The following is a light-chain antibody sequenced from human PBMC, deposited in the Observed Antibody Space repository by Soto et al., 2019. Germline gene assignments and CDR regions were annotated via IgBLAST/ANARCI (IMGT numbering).Light chain of an antibody. CDR2: GNS. J-gene: IGLJ2*01. CDR1: SSNIGAGYD. Sequence: QSVLTQPPSVSGAPGQRVTISCTGSSSNIGAGYDVPWYQQLPGTAPKLLIYGNSNRPSGVPDRFSGSKSGTSASLAITGLQAEDEADYHCPSYDSSPHVVFGGGNKVTVL. CDR3: PSYDSSPHVV. V-gene: IGLV1-40*01.